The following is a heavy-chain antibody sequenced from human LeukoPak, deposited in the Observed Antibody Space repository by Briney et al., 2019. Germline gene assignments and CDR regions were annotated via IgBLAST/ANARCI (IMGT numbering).Heavy chain of an antibody. CDR3: ARADGYNYMDAFDI. D-gene: IGHD5-24*01. Sequence: SETLSLTCTVSGGSISSSGYYRSWIRQPPGKGLEWIGEINHSGSTNYNPSLKSRVTISVDTSKNQFSLKLSSVTAADTAVYYCARADGYNYMDAFDIWGQGTMVTVSS. CDR1: GGSISSSGYY. CDR2: INHSGST. V-gene: IGHV4-39*07. J-gene: IGHJ3*02.